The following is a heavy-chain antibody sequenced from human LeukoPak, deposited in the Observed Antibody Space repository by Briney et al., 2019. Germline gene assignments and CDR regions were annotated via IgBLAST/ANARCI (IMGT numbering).Heavy chain of an antibody. V-gene: IGHV3-15*01. D-gene: IGHD3-22*01. J-gene: IGHJ4*02. Sequence: GGSLRLSCAASGFTFSNAWMSWVRQAPGKGLEWVGRIKSKTDGGTTDYAAPVKGRFTISRDDSKNTLYLQMNSLKTEDTAVYYCTTDYPSPSYYDSSGYSDYWGQGTLVTVSS. CDR3: TTDYPSPSYYDSSGYSDY. CDR2: IKSKTDGGTT. CDR1: GFTFSNAW.